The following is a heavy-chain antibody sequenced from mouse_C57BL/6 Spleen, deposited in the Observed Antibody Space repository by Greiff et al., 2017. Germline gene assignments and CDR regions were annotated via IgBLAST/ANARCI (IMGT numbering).Heavy chain of an antibody. Sequence: EVQLQQSGPELVKPGASVKISCKASGYTFTDYYMNWVKQSHGKSLEWIGDINPNNGGTSYNQKFKGKATLTVDKSSSTAYMELRSLTSEDSAVYYCARSLTGTGFAYWGQGTLVTVSA. V-gene: IGHV1-26*01. J-gene: IGHJ3*01. CDR2: INPNNGGT. D-gene: IGHD4-1*01. CDR1: GYTFTDYY. CDR3: ARSLTGTGFAY.